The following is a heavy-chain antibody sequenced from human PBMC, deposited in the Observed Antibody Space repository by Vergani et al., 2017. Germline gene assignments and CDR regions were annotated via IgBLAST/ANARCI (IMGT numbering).Heavy chain of an antibody. CDR3: ATKNGGNDETMGY. Sequence: QVQLVQSGSELKKPGASVKVSCKASGYTFTRYAMNWVRQAPGQGLEWMGLINTISGNPTYAQGFTGRFVFSLDTSVSTAYLQISSLQAADTAVYYCATKNGGNDETMGYWGQGTLVTVSS. V-gene: IGHV7-4-1*02. CDR1: GYTFTRYA. CDR2: INTISGNP. J-gene: IGHJ4*02. D-gene: IGHD4-23*01.